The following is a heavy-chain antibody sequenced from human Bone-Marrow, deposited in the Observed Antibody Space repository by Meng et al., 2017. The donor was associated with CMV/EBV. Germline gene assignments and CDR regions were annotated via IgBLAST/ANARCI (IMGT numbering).Heavy chain of an antibody. D-gene: IGHD6-6*01. CDR3: ATDLGKIASRPGAFNI. Sequence: GESLKISCAASGFTFSSYNMNWVRQAPRKGLEWVSSITSGSGHIYYADSVKGRFTISRDNANNSLYLQMNSLRAEDTAVYYCATDLGKIASRPGAFNICGQGTMVTVSS. CDR1: GFTFSSYN. J-gene: IGHJ3*02. V-gene: IGHV3-21*01. CDR2: ITSGSGHI.